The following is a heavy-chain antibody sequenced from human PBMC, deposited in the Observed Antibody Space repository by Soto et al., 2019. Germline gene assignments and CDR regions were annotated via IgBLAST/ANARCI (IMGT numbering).Heavy chain of an antibody. CDR1: GFTFSSYA. D-gene: IGHD3-10*01. Sequence: LRLSCAASGFTFSSYAMSWVRQAPGKGLEWVSAISGSGGSTYYADSVKGRFTISRDNSKNTLYLQMNSLRAEDTAVYYCAKDSLKSSYYYYGMDVWGQGTTVTVSS. CDR2: ISGSGGST. V-gene: IGHV3-23*01. CDR3: AKDSLKSSYYYYGMDV. J-gene: IGHJ6*02.